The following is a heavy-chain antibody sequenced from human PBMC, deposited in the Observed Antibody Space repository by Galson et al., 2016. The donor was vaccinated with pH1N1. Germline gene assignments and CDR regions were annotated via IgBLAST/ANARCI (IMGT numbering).Heavy chain of an antibody. D-gene: IGHD4-23*01. CDR1: GGTFNNLY. V-gene: IGHV4-34*01. CDR3: ARMFVERLSGDDSGVFDY. Sequence: LSDTCAVDGGTFNNLYWSWLRQPPGKGLAWIGASHESGNANYNTSIQSRVSISIDPSKKHFHLQLTAVTAANTAMFYCARMFVERLSGDDSGVFDYWGQGILVTVSS. CDR2: SHESGNA. J-gene: IGHJ4*02.